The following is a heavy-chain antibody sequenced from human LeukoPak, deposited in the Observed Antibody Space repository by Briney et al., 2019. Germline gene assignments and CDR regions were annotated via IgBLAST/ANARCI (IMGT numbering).Heavy chain of an antibody. D-gene: IGHD3-10*01. J-gene: IGHJ4*02. CDR3: ARDSKNRGVFDY. V-gene: IGHV4-30-2*01. CDR2: FYHSGST. Sequence: SETLSLTCTVSGGSISSGSYYWSWIRQPPGKGLEWIGYFYHSGSTHYNPSLKSRVTISGDRSKNQFSLKLSSVTAADTAVYYCARDSKNRGVFDYWGQGTLVTVSS. CDR1: GGSISSGSYY.